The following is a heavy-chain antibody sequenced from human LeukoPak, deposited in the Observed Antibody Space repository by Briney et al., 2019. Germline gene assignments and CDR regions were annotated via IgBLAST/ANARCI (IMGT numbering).Heavy chain of an antibody. D-gene: IGHD6-13*01. J-gene: IGHJ5*02. CDR2: IWYDGSNK. V-gene: IGHV3-33*01. CDR1: GFTFSSYG. Sequence: PGRSLRLSCAASGFTFSSYGMHWVRQAPGKGLEWVAVIWYDGSNKYYADSVKGRFTISRDNSKNTLYLQMNSLRAEDTAVYYCARKKRGIPAAKGDSWFDPWGQGTLVTVSS. CDR3: ARKKRGIPAAKGDSWFDP.